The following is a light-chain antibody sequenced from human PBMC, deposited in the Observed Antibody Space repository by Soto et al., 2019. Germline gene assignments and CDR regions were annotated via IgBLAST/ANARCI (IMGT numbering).Light chain of an antibody. CDR3: QHYYGYSPT. Sequence: DIQMTQSPSTLSASVGDRVTITCRASQSISNWLAWYQQKPGKAPKFLIYDASSLESGVPSRFSGTGSGTEFTLTISSLQPDDSATYYCQHYYGYSPTFGGGTKVEIK. J-gene: IGKJ4*01. CDR1: QSISNW. V-gene: IGKV1-5*01. CDR2: DAS.